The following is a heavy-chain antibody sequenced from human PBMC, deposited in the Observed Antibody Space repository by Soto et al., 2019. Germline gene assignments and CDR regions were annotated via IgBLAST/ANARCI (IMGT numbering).Heavy chain of an antibody. D-gene: IGHD2-8*01. CDR2: IWYDGSYK. CDR1: GFSFNNHG. J-gene: IGHJ4*02. V-gene: IGHV3-33*01. CDR3: ARQHMVYYYVDS. Sequence: QVQLAESGGGVVQPGRSLRLSCAASGFSFNNHGMHWVRQAPGKGLEWVAVIWYDGSYKYYADSVKGRFTISRDNAKNTLDLQMNSLRAGEKALYCCARQHMVYYYVDSCGQGTMVTVSS.